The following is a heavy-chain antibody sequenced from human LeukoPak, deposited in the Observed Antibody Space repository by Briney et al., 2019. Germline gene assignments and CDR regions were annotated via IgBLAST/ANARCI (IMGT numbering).Heavy chain of an antibody. Sequence: GGSLRLSCAASGFTFSSYWMSWVRQAPGKRLEWVANIKQDGSEKYYVDSVKGRFTISRDNAKNSLYLQMNSLRAEDTAVYYCARLRRDGYPRRYYFDYWGQGTLATVSS. CDR2: IKQDGSEK. CDR3: ARLRRDGYPRRYYFDY. J-gene: IGHJ4*02. CDR1: GFTFSSYW. V-gene: IGHV3-7*01. D-gene: IGHD5-24*01.